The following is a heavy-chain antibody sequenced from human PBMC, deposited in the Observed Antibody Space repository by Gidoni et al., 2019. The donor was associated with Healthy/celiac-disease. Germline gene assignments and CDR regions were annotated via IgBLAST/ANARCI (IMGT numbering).Heavy chain of an antibody. CDR3: TREYYDSSGPWGY. D-gene: IGHD3-22*01. CDR2: IRSKAYGGTT. Sequence: EVQLVESGGGLVQPGRSLRLSCTASGFTFGDYAMSWVRQAPGKGLEWVGFIRSKAYGGTTEYAASVKGRFTISRDDSKSIAYLQMNSLKTEDTAVYYCTREYYDSSGPWGYWGQGTLVTVSS. CDR1: GFTFGDYA. J-gene: IGHJ4*02. V-gene: IGHV3-49*04.